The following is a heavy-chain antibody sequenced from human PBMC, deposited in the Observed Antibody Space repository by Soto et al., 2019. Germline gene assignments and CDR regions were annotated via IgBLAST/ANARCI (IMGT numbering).Heavy chain of an antibody. CDR2: IIPIFGTA. CDR3: ASGYPMGSLFDYYGMDV. CDR1: GGTFSSYA. V-gene: IGHV1-69*12. D-gene: IGHD1-1*01. J-gene: IGHJ6*02. Sequence: QVQLVQSGAEVKKPGSSVKVSCKASGGTFSSYAISWVRQAPGQGLEWMGGIIPIFGTANYAQKFQGRVTITADESTSTAYMELSSLRSEDTAVYYCASGYPMGSLFDYYGMDVWGQGTTVTVSS.